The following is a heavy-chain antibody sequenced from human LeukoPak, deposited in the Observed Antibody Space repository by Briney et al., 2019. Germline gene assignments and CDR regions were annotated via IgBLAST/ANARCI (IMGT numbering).Heavy chain of an antibody. CDR2: ISYDGSNK. Sequence: GGSLRLSCAASGFTFSSYGMHWVRQAPGKGLEWVAVISYDGSNKYYADSVKGRFTISRDNSKNTLYLQMSSLRAEDTAVYYCAKLDCSSTSCATVYYYYGMDVWGQGTTVTVSS. CDR3: AKLDCSSTSCATVYYYYGMDV. J-gene: IGHJ6*02. D-gene: IGHD2-2*01. V-gene: IGHV3-30*18. CDR1: GFTFSSYG.